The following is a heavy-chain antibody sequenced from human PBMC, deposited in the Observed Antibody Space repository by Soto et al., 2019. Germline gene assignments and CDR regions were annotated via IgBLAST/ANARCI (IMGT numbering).Heavy chain of an antibody. V-gene: IGHV4-31*03. J-gene: IGHJ1*01. CDR3: ARDLGHRGRYFQQ. Sequence: SETLSLTCTVSGGSISSGVYYWSWIRHHPGKGLEWIGYIYYSGSTYYNPSLKSRVTISVDTSKNQFSLKLSSVTAADTAVYYCARDLGHRGRYFQQWGQGTMVTVYS. CDR1: GGSISSGVYY. CDR2: IYYSGST. D-gene: IGHD3-16*01.